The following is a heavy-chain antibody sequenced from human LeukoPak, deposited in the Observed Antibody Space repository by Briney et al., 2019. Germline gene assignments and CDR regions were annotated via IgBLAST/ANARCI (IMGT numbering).Heavy chain of an antibody. Sequence: GASVKVSCKVSGYTLTELSMHWVRQAPGKGLEWMGGFDPEDGETIYAQKFQGRVTMTEDTSTDTAYMELSSLRSEDTAVYYCATGHFGSSGWYSSWFDPWGQGTLVTVSS. J-gene: IGHJ5*02. CDR3: ATGHFGSSGWYSSWFDP. D-gene: IGHD6-19*01. V-gene: IGHV1-24*01. CDR2: FDPEDGET. CDR1: GYTLTELS.